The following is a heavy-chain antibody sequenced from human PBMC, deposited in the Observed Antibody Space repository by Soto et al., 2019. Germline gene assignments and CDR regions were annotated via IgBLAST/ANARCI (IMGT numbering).Heavy chain of an antibody. Sequence: EVQLLESGGGLVQPGGSLRLSCAASGFTFGTYDMNWVRQAPGKGLEWVSTISTTGSSTYYADSVKGRFSISRDNSKNTLYLQMNSLRAEDTAVYYCAKASELHYAFDIWGQGTMVTVSS. CDR1: GFTFGTYD. CDR3: AKASELHYAFDI. J-gene: IGHJ3*02. CDR2: ISTTGSST. D-gene: IGHD1-26*01. V-gene: IGHV3-23*01.